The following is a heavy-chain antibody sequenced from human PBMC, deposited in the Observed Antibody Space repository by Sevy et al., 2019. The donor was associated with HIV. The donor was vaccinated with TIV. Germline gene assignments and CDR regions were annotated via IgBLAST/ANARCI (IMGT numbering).Heavy chain of an antibody. J-gene: IGHJ4*02. V-gene: IGHV4-38-2*02. CDR3: ARDPYDYVWGSYRAPGY. CDR2: IYHSGST. D-gene: IGHD3-16*02. Sequence: SETLSLTCAVSGYSISSGYYWGWIRQPPGKGLEWIGSIYHSGSTYYNPSLKSRVTISVDMSKNQFSLKLSSVTAADTAVYYCARDPYDYVWGSYRAPGYWGQGTLVTVSS. CDR1: GYSISSGYY.